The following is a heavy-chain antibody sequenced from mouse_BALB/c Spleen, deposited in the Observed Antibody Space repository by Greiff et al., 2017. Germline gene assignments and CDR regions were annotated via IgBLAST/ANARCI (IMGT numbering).Heavy chain of an antibody. CDR2: ISYSGST. J-gene: IGHJ2*01. CDR3: ARDRRTYTPDYFDY. V-gene: IGHV3-2*02. D-gene: IGHD5-1*01. CDR1: GYSITSDYA. Sequence: EVQRVESGPGLVKPSQSLSLTCTVTGYSITSDYAWNWIRQFPGNKLEWMGYISYSGSTSYNPSLKSRISITRDTSKNQFFLQLNSVTTEDTATYYCARDRRTYTPDYFDYWGQGTTLTVSS.